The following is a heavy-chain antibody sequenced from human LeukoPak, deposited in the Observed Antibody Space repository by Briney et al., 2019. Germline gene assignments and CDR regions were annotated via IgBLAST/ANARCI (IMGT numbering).Heavy chain of an antibody. Sequence: SETLSLTCTVSGGSIRSYYWSWIRQAPGKGLEWIGFISYSGYTSYSPSLKSRDAISVDTSKSQFSLRLSSLTAADTAIYYCARGRNDNGGMFFDSWAQGTLVTVSS. CDR3: ARGRNDNGGMFFDS. CDR1: GGSIRSYY. CDR2: ISYSGYT. J-gene: IGHJ4*02. D-gene: IGHD4-23*01. V-gene: IGHV4-59*01.